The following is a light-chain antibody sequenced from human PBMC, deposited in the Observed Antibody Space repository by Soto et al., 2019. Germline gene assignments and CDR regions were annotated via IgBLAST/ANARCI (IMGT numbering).Light chain of an antibody. CDR1: QSVSSSY. J-gene: IGKJ2*01. CDR3: QQSGSSSYT. V-gene: IGKV3-20*01. CDR2: GAS. Sequence: EIVLTQSPGTLSLSPGERATLSCRASQSVSSSYLAWYQQKPGQAPRLLIYGASSRATGIPDRFSGSGSGTHYPLTISRLEPEDFAVYYCQQSGSSSYTFGQGTKLEIK.